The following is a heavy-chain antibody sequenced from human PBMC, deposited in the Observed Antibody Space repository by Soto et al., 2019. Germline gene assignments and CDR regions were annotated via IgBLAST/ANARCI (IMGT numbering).Heavy chain of an antibody. CDR1: GFTFSSYA. J-gene: IGHJ6*02. V-gene: IGHV3-30-3*01. CDR2: ISYDGSNK. Sequence: QVQLVESGGGVVQPGRSLRLSCAASGFTFSSYAMHWVRQAPGKGLEWVAVISYDGSNKYYADSVKGRFTISRDNSKNTLYLQMNSLRAEHTAVYYCARERYDYYYYYGMDVWGQGTTVTVSS. CDR3: ARERYDYYYYYGMDV. D-gene: IGHD1-1*01.